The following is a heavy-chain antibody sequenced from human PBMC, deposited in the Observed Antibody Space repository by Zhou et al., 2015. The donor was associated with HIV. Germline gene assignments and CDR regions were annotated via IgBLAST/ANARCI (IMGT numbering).Heavy chain of an antibody. CDR1: GFTFSSHG. V-gene: IGHV3-30*02. Sequence: QVHLVESGGALVQPGGSLRLSCAASGFTFSSHGIQWVRQAPGKGLEWVAFKGTDTKSDATNIYYADSVKGRFAVSRDNSRNTVFLEMNSLRVDDTAVYFCARDTGVGGYSSGSFDYCGQGTLVTVSS. CDR2: KGTDTKSDATNI. J-gene: IGHJ4*02. CDR3: ARDTGVGGYSSGSFDY. D-gene: IGHD5-18*01.